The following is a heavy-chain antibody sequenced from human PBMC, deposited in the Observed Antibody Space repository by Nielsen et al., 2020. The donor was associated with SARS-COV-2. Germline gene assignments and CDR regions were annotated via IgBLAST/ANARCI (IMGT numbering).Heavy chain of an antibody. Sequence: SKTLSLTCTVSGGSISSYYWSWIRQPPGKGLEWIGYIYYSGSTNYNPSLKSRVTISVDTSKNQFSLKLSSVTAADTAVYYCARGSAVWGYYGSESYSTYFDYWGQGTLVTVSS. CDR2: IYYSGST. CDR3: ARGSAVWGYYGSESYSTYFDY. D-gene: IGHD3-10*01. J-gene: IGHJ4*02. CDR1: GGSISSYY. V-gene: IGHV4-59*01.